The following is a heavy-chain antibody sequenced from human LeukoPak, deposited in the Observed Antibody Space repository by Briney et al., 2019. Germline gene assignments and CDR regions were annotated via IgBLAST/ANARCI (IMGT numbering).Heavy chain of an antibody. CDR2: ISSNGGST. Sequence: GGSLRLSCSASGFTFSSYAMHWVRQAPGKGLEYVSAISSNGGSTYYADPVKGRFTISRDNSKNTLYLQMSSLRAEDTAVYYCVKRPYCGGDCYYFDYWGQGTLVTVSS. V-gene: IGHV3-64D*06. J-gene: IGHJ4*02. CDR1: GFTFSSYA. CDR3: VKRPYCGGDCYYFDY. D-gene: IGHD2-21*02.